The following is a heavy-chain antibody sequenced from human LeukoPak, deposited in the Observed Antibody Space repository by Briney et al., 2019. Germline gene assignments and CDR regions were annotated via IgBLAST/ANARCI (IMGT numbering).Heavy chain of an antibody. J-gene: IGHJ5*02. CDR2: ISGSGGST. D-gene: IGHD3-10*01. CDR3: AKSPRQHPGEDWFDT. CDR1: GFTFDDYA. V-gene: IGHV3-23*01. Sequence: GRSLRLSCAASGFTFDDYAMHWVRQAPGEGLEWVSGISGSGGSTYYADSGKGRFTISRDNSKNTLYLQMTSLRPADTAVYYCAKSPRQHPGEDWFDTWGQGKLVTVSS.